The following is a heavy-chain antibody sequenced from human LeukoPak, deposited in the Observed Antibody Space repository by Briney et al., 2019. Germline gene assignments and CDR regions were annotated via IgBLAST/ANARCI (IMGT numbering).Heavy chain of an antibody. J-gene: IGHJ4*02. CDR2: IGSNGGST. CDR1: GFTFSNYA. Sequence: GGSLRLSCAASGFTFSNYAMHWVRQAPGKGLEYVSAIGSNGGSTYYANSVKGRFTISRDNSKNTLYLQMGSLRAEDMAVYYCARDLRLKELAYCGGDCLDYWGQGTLVIVSS. CDR3: ARDLRLKELAYCGGDCLDY. V-gene: IGHV3-64*01. D-gene: IGHD2-21*02.